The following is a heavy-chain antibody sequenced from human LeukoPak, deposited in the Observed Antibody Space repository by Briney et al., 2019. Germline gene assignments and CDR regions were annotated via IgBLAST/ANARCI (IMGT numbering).Heavy chain of an antibody. CDR1: GFTFRNHG. D-gene: IGHD3-22*01. Sequence: GGSLRLSCVASGFTFRNHGMNWVRQAPGKGLEWVSYISSSGSTIYYADSVKGRFTISRDNAKNSLYLQMNSLRAEDTAVYYCARGVDYYDSSGLGDYWGQGTPVTVSS. J-gene: IGHJ4*02. V-gene: IGHV3-48*04. CDR3: ARGVDYYDSSGLGDY. CDR2: ISSSGSTI.